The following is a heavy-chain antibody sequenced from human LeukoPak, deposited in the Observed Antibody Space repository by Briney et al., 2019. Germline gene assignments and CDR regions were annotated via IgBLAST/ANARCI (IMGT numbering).Heavy chain of an antibody. D-gene: IGHD3-22*01. Sequence: GGSLRLSCAASGFTFSSYAMHWVRQAPGKGLEWVAVISYDGSNKYYADSVEGRFTISRDNSKNTLYLQMNSLRAEDTVVYYCARNYYDSSGYYFTTIFDYWGQGTLVTVSS. J-gene: IGHJ4*02. CDR1: GFTFSSYA. CDR3: ARNYYDSSGYYFTTIFDY. CDR2: ISYDGSNK. V-gene: IGHV3-30-3*01.